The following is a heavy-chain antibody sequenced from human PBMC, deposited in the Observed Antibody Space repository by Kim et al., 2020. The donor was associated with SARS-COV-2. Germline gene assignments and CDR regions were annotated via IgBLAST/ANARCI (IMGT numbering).Heavy chain of an antibody. V-gene: IGHV3-33*01. J-gene: IGHJ5*02. CDR1: GFKFSDYY. CDR3: ARDPRTLYDFWSCYSDNWFDP. D-gene: IGHD3-3*01. Sequence: GGSLRLSCEASGFKFSDYYMHWVRQAPGKGLEWVADIWYDGSNKHYTDSVKGRFTVSRDNSNNSLFLQINSLRVEDTAMYYCARDPRTLYDFWSCYSDNWFDPWGQGTLVTVSA. CDR2: IWYDGSNK.